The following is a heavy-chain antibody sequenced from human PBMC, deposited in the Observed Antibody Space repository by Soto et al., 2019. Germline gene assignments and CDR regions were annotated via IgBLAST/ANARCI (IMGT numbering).Heavy chain of an antibody. CDR1: GGSIGSGDYY. V-gene: IGHV4-31*03. J-gene: IGHJ3*02. D-gene: IGHD3-16*01. CDR3: ARGYDYAAPKNDGFDI. Sequence: QVQLQESGPGLVKPSQTLSLTCTVSGGSIGSGDYYWTRIRQHPGRGLEWIGYIYDIGDTYYNPSLKRRVTISADTSRHQFSPRLSSVTAAESAVYYCARGYDYAAPKNDGFDIWGQGTLVTVSS. CDR2: IYDIGDT.